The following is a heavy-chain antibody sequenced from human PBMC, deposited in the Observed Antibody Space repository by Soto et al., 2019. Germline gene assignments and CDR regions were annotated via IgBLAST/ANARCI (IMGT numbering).Heavy chain of an antibody. CDR1: GFTFSDYY. CDR3: AKGVQRRFLELLRSDDFDI. J-gene: IGHJ3*02. Sequence: GSLRLSCAASGFTFSDYYMSWIRQPPGKGLEWVSYISSSSSSTNYADSVKHRFTISSENAKNSLYLQMNSLRADDTAVYYCAKGVQRRFLELLRSDDFDIWGQGTMVNVPS. V-gene: IGHV3-11*06. CDR2: ISSSSSST. D-gene: IGHD3-3*01.